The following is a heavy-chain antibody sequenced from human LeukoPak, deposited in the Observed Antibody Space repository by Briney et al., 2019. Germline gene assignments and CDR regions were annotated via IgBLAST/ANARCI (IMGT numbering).Heavy chain of an antibody. D-gene: IGHD3-22*01. Sequence: SETLSLTCTVSGGSISSYYWSWIRQPAGKGLEWIGRIYTSGSTNYNPSLKSRVTMSVDTSKNQFSLKLSSVTAADTAVYYCAGRGRGRIKDYDKDDYWGQGTLVTVSS. CDR2: IYTSGST. CDR3: AGRGRGRIKDYDKDDY. CDR1: GGSISSYY. J-gene: IGHJ4*02. V-gene: IGHV4-4*07.